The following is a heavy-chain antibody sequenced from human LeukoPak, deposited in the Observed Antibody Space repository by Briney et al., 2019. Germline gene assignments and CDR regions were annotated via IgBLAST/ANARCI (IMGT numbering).Heavy chain of an antibody. D-gene: IGHD2-2*01. CDR1: GGSFSGYY. J-gene: IGHJ4*02. CDR3: ARGRRHCSSTSCYALDY. V-gene: IGHV4-34*01. CDR2: INHSGST. Sequence: TSETLSLTCAVYGGSFSGYYWSWIRQPPGKGLEWIGEINHSGSTNYNPSLKSRVTISVDTSKNQFSLKLSSVTAADTAVYYCARGRRHCSSTSCYALDYWGQGTLVTVSS.